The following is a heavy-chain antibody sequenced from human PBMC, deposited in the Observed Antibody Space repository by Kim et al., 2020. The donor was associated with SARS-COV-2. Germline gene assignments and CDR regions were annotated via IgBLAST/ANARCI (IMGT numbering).Heavy chain of an antibody. CDR2: IIAFDNKT. V-gene: IGHV1-18*01. Sequence: ASVKVSCKASGYTFTSYGISWVRQAPGQGLEWMGRIIAFDNKTHYAQKLQGRVTITTDRSTTTSIVETSRLSEDDADVYYLRRDAARLRSCHW. J-gene: IGHJ1*01. CDR1: GYTFTSYG. D-gene: IGHD3-16*01. CDR3: RRDAARLRSCH.